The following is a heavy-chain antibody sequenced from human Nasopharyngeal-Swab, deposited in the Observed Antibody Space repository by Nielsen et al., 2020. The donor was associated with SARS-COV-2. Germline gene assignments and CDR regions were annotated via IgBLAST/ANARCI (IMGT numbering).Heavy chain of an antibody. J-gene: IGHJ4*02. D-gene: IGHD3-22*01. CDR1: GFTFSDYY. Sequence: GGSLRLSCAASGFTFSDYYMSWIRQAPGKGLEWVSYISSSGSTIYYADSVKGRFTISRDNAKNSLYLQMNSLRAEDTAVYYCAREDTDYYDSSGYFDYWGQGILVTVSS. V-gene: IGHV3-11*01. CDR2: ISSSGSTI. CDR3: AREDTDYYDSSGYFDY.